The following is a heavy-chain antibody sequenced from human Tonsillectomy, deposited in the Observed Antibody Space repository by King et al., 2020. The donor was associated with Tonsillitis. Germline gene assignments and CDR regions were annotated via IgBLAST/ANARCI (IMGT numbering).Heavy chain of an antibody. CDR1: GVTFSSDA. Sequence: VQLVQSGAEVKKPGSSVKVSCKASGVTFSSDAISWVRQAPGQGLEWMGGCIPIFGTANYAQKFQGSVTITADESTSTAYMELSSLRSEDTAVYYCARDFSGYSRHWGQGTLVTVSS. J-gene: IGHJ4*02. CDR2: CIPIFGTA. CDR3: ARDFSGYSRH. V-gene: IGHV1-69*01. D-gene: IGHD5-18*01.